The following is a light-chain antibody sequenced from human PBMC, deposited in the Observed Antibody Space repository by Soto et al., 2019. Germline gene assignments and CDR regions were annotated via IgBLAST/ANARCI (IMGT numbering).Light chain of an antibody. CDR1: ETVRIS. CDR2: GAS. CDR3: QNFDSAPQT. J-gene: IGKJ1*01. Sequence: DIVMTQSPATLSVSPGERSTLSCRASETVRISLAWYHQRPCQAPKLLIYGASTRAIGIPARFRGGGSGTEFTLTISSLQPEDVATYYCQNFDSAPQTFGQGTKVDIK. V-gene: IGKV3-15*01.